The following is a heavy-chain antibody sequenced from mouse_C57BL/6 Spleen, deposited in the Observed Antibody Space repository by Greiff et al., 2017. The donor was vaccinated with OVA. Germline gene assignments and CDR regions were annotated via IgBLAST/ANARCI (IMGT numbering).Heavy chain of an antibody. CDR2: IHPNSGST. V-gene: IGHV1-64*01. CDR1: GYTFTCYW. D-gene: IGHD1-1*01. CDR3: ARITTVVVDAMDY. Sequence: VQLQQPGAELVKPGASVKLSCKASGYTFTCYWMHWVKQRPEQGLEWIGMIHPNSGSTKYPEKFKSKATLTVDKSSNTAYLQLSSLTSEDSAVYYCARITTVVVDAMDYWGQGTSVTVSS. J-gene: IGHJ4*01.